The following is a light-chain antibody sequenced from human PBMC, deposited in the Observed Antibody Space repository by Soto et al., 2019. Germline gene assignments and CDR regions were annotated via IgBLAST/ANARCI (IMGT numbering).Light chain of an antibody. J-gene: IGKJ2*01. CDR2: AAS. CDR3: QQSSSTPRT. V-gene: IGKV1-39*01. Sequence: DIQMTQSPSSLSASVGDRVTITCRASQSISSYLNWYQQKPGKAPNLLIYAASSLQSGVPSRFSGSGSGTDFTLTLGSLQPEDFATYYCQQSSSTPRTFGQGTKLEIK. CDR1: QSISSY.